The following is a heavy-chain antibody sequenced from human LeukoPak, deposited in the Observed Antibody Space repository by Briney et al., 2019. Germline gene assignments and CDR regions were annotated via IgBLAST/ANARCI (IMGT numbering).Heavy chain of an antibody. J-gene: IGHJ4*02. V-gene: IGHV4-4*02. CDR2: IYHSGST. D-gene: IGHD3-10*01. CDR1: GGSISSSKW. CDR3: WKTRRRFGGLSFDY. Sequence: PSGTLSLTCAVSGGSISSSKWWSGVRQPPGKGLECIGEIYHSGSTNYKPSLKSRVTISVDKSKNQFSLKLSSVTAADTAVYYCWKTRRRFGGLSFDYWGQGTLVTVSS.